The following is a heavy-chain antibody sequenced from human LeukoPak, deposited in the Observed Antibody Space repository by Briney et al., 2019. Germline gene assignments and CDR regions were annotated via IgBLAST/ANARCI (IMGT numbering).Heavy chain of an antibody. Sequence: GGSLRLSCAASGFIFSSYAMSWGRQAPGKGLERGSAISGSGGSTYYADSVKGRFTISRDNSKNTLYLQMNSLRAEDTAVYYCARIYPPIVVVTATVDYWGQGTLVTVSS. V-gene: IGHV3-23*01. CDR1: GFIFSSYA. J-gene: IGHJ4*02. CDR2: ISGSGGST. CDR3: ARIYPPIVVVTATVDY. D-gene: IGHD2-21*02.